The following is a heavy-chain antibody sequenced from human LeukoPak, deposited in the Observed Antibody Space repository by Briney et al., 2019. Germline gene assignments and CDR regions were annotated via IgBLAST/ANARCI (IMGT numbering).Heavy chain of an antibody. CDR1: GYTFTSYG. D-gene: IGHD6-6*01. V-gene: IGHV1-18*01. J-gene: IGHJ4*02. CDR3: ARGRLGQLVPFDY. Sequence: EASVKVSCKASGYTFTSYGISWVRQAPGQGLEWMGWISAYNGNTNYAQKLQGRVTMTTDTSTSTVYMELSSLRSEDTAVYYCARGRLGQLVPFDYWGQGTLVTVSS. CDR2: ISAYNGNT.